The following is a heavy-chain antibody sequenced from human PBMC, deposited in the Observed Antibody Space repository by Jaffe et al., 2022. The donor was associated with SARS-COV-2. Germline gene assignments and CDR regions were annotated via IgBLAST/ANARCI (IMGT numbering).Heavy chain of an antibody. Sequence: EVQLVESGGGSVQPGGSLRLSCAASGFIFSNYAMTWVRQAPGKGLEWVSAISGGGDRTHYADSVKGRFTISRDKSKSTVYLQMNSLRAEDTAVYYCAKGFYYYENSGFLNSLDYWGQGTLVTVSS. CDR1: GFIFSNYA. J-gene: IGHJ4*02. CDR2: ISGGGDRT. CDR3: AKGFYYYENSGFLNSLDY. V-gene: IGHV3-23*04. D-gene: IGHD3-22*01.